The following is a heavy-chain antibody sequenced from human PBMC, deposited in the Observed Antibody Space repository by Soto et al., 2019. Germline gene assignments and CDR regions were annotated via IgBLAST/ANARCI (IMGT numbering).Heavy chain of an antibody. V-gene: IGHV3-21*01. J-gene: IGHJ6*02. CDR2: ISSSGTYI. CDR3: VRAGHVFDVHYYVMDL. CDR1: GFTFNDYS. Sequence: EEKLAESGGGLVKPGGSLRLSCEASGFTFNDYSMDWVRQAPEKGLEWVSSISSSGTYIYYADSVKGRFAISRDNANNVMYLQMDTLRAEDTAVYYCVRAGHVFDVHYYVMDLWGQGTTVTVSS. D-gene: IGHD6-6*01.